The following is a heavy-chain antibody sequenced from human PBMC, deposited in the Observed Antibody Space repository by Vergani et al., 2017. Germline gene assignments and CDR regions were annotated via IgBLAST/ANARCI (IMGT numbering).Heavy chain of an antibody. V-gene: IGHV4-34*01. J-gene: IGHJ3*02. CDR2: INHSGST. CDR3: ARQYSSGWYTYDAFDI. CDR1: GGSFSGYY. D-gene: IGHD6-19*01. Sequence: QVQLQQWGAGLLKPSETLSLTFAVYGGSFSGYYWSWIRQPPGKGLEWIGEINHSGSTNYNPSLKSRVTISVDTSKNQFSLKLSSVTAADTAVYYCARQYSSGWYTYDAFDIWGQGTMVTVSS.